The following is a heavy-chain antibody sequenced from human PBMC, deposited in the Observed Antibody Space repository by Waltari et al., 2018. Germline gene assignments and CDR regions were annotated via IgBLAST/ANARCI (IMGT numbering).Heavy chain of an antibody. J-gene: IGHJ1*01. D-gene: IGHD3-22*01. CDR1: GGTFSSYA. CDR2: IIPIFGTA. V-gene: IGHV1-69*06. Sequence: QVQLVQSGAEVKKPGSSVKVSCKASGGTFSSYAISWVRQAPGQGLEWMGGIIPIFGTANYAQKFQGRVTMTEDTSTDTAYMELSSLRSEDTAVYYCATVDSSGYYRYFQHWGQGTLVTVSS. CDR3: ATVDSSGYYRYFQH.